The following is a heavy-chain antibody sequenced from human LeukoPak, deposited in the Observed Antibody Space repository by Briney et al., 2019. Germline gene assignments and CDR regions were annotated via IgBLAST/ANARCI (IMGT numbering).Heavy chain of an antibody. CDR3: ATDPGETVPAAKGPRGDYCYGMDV. Sequence: ASVKVSCKASGYTFTSYAMNWVRQAPGQGLEWMGGFDPEDGETIYAQKFQGRVTKTEDTSTDTAYMELNSLRSDDTAVYYCATDPGETVPAAKGPRGDYCYGMDVWGQGTTVTVSS. CDR1: GYTFTSYA. J-gene: IGHJ6*02. V-gene: IGHV1-24*01. D-gene: IGHD2-2*01. CDR2: FDPEDGET.